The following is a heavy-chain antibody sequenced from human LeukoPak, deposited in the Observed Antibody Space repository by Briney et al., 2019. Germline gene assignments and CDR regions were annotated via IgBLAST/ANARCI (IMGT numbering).Heavy chain of an antibody. Sequence: GASVKVSCEASGYTFCNYFMHWVRQAPGQGLEWIALITPSGDTSKFAEIFYGRGTMTRDTSTSAVYMELSDLRSEDTAVYYCARGILGDSVAFDVWGQGIRGIVSS. CDR2: ITPSGDTS. V-gene: IGHV1-46*01. J-gene: IGHJ3*01. D-gene: IGHD1-26*01. CDR3: ARGILGDSVAFDV. CDR1: GYTFCNYF.